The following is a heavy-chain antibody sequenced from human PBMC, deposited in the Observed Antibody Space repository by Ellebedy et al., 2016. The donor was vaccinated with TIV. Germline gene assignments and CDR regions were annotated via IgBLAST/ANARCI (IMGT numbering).Heavy chain of an antibody. D-gene: IGHD7-27*01. CDR3: ARATWAYYFDH. CDR2: VYNGGNT. V-gene: IGHV4-59*01. Sequence: MPSETLSLTCTVSGASISGYYWNWIRQSPGKGREWIGYVYNGGNTNYNPSLKSRVTISLDTSQKQFSLKLSSVTAADTAVYYCARATWAYYFDHWGRGTLVTVSS. J-gene: IGHJ4*02. CDR1: GASISGYY.